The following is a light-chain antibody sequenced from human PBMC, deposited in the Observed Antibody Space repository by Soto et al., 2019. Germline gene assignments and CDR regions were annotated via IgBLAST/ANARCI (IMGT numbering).Light chain of an antibody. V-gene: IGKV3-15*01. CDR3: QQYNNWPPFT. J-gene: IGKJ3*01. CDR2: GAS. Sequence: EIVMTQSPATLSVSPGERATHSCRASQSVSSNLAWYQQKPGQAPRLLIYGASTRATGIPARFSGSGSGTEFTLTISILQSEDFAVYHCQQYNNWPPFTFGPGTKVDIK. CDR1: QSVSSN.